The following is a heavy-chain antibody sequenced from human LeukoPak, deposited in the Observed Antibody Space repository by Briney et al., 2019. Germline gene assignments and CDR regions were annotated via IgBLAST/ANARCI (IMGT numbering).Heavy chain of an antibody. CDR2: VSDNGGTT. V-gene: IGHV3-64*01. Sequence: GGSLRLSCVISGFTFTNYAIHWVRQAPGKGLEYVSAVSDNGGTTYYANSVKGRFTISRDNSKNTVFLQMGSLRPEDMGVYYCARGQRTPPDYFDYWSQGTLVTVSS. J-gene: IGHJ4*02. D-gene: IGHD1-1*01. CDR3: ARGQRTPPDYFDY. CDR1: GFTFTNYA.